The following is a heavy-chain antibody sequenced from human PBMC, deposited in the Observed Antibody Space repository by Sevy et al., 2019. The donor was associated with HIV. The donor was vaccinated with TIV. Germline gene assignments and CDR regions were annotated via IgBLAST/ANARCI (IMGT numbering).Heavy chain of an antibody. D-gene: IGHD6-19*01. CDR1: GFTFSDYY. J-gene: IGHJ6*02. CDR3: ARGLSGWDPDYYYYYGMDV. CDR2: ISSSGSTI. V-gene: IGHV3-11*01. Sequence: GGSLRLSCAASGFTFSDYYMSWIRQAPGKGLEWVSYISSSGSTIYYADSVKGRFTISRDNAKNSLYLQMNSLGAEDTAVYYCARGLSGWDPDYYYYYGMDVWGQGTTVTVSS.